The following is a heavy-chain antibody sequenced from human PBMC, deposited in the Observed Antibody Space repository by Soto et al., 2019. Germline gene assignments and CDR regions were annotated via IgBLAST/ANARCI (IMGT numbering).Heavy chain of an antibody. Sequence: SETLSLTCTVSGGSISSYYWSWIRQPPGKGLEWIGYIYYSGSTNYNPSLKSRVTISVDTSKNQFSLKLSSVTAADTAVYYCARGLHYDFWSGYEGSGHYFDYWGQGTPVTVSS. CDR1: GGSISSYY. CDR3: ARGLHYDFWSGYEGSGHYFDY. D-gene: IGHD3-3*01. CDR2: IYYSGST. J-gene: IGHJ4*02. V-gene: IGHV4-59*01.